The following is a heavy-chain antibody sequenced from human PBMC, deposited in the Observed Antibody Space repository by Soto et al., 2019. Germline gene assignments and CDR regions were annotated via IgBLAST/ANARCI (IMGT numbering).Heavy chain of an antibody. CDR2: INPNSGGT. D-gene: IGHD3-3*01. Sequence: ASVKVSCKASGYTFTGNYMHWVRQATEQRLERMGCINPNSGGTNYAQKFQGWVTMTRDTSISTAYMELSRLRSDDTAVYYCARGIKYDFWSGYPRYYGMDVWGQGTTVTVSS. J-gene: IGHJ6*02. CDR1: GYTFTGNY. CDR3: ARGIKYDFWSGYPRYYGMDV. V-gene: IGHV1-2*04.